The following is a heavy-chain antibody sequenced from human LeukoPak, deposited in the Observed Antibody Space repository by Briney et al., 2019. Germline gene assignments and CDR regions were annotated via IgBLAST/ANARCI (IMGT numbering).Heavy chain of an antibody. Sequence: SETLSLTCTVSAYSIRSGYFWGWSRQPPGKGLEWIASIYHSGSTYYNPSLKSRVTISVDTSKNQFSLNLSSVTAADTAVYYYARGHGGVVFDYWGQGTLVAVSS. J-gene: IGHJ4*02. CDR2: IYHSGST. CDR1: AYSIRSGYF. CDR3: ARGHGGVVFDY. D-gene: IGHD3-16*01. V-gene: IGHV4-38-2*02.